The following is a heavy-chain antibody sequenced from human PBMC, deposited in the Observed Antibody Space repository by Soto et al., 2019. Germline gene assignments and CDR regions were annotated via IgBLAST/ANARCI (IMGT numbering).Heavy chain of an antibody. CDR2: IYYSGST. CDR1: GGSTSSSSYY. CDR3: ASPLGHFDY. V-gene: IGHV4-39*01. J-gene: IGHJ4*02. Sequence: PSETLSLTCTVSGGSTSSSSYYWGWIRQPPGKGLEWIGSIYYSGSTYYNPSLKSRVTISVDTSKNQFSLKLSSVTAADTAVYYCASPLGHFDYWGQGTLVTVSS.